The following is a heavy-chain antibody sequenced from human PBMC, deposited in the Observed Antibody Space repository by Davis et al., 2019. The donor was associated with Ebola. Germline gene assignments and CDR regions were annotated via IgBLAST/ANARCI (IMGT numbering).Heavy chain of an antibody. CDR1: GYTFTSYA. D-gene: IGHD2-15*01. CDR2: MNPNSGNT. J-gene: IGHJ5*02. Sequence: AASVKVSCKASGYTFTSYAMHWVRQAPGQRLEWMGWMNPNSGNTGYAQKFQGRVTMTRNTSISTAYMELSSLRSEDTAVYYCARGRRTYCSGGSCYSVSVTKPGWFDPWGQGTLVTVSS. V-gene: IGHV1-8*02. CDR3: ARGRRTYCSGGSCYSVSVTKPGWFDP.